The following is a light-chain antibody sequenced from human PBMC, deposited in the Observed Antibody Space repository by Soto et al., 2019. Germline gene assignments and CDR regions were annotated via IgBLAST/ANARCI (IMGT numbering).Light chain of an antibody. J-gene: IGKJ4*01. CDR3: QQYGSSLT. CDR2: GAS. CDR1: QSVSSY. Sequence: EIVLTQSPGTLSLSPGERATLSCRASQSVSSYLAWYQQKPGQAPRLLIYGASSRATGIPDRFSGSGSGTDFTLTISRLEPEDFAVYYCQQYGSSLTCGGGTKVDIK. V-gene: IGKV3-20*01.